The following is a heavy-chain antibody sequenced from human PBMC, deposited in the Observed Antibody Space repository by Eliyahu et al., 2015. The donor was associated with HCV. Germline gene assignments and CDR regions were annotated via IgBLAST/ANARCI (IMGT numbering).Heavy chain of an antibody. CDR2: INDSGNT. V-gene: IGHV4-34*01. D-gene: IGHD2-15*01. Sequence: QVQLQQWGAGLVKSSETLSLTCAVYGXTFRGHYWSWIRQPPGKGLEWIGEINDSGNTNYNPSLKSRVTISVETSKNQFSLTLNSVTAGDTALYYCAREDCSGGTCSRFDYWGRGTLVTVSS. CDR1: GXTFRGHY. CDR3: AREDCSGGTCSRFDY. J-gene: IGHJ4*02.